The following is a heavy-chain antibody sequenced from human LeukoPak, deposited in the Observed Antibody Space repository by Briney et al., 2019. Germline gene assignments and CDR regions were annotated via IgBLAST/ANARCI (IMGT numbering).Heavy chain of an antibody. CDR2: INHSGST. CDR3: ASTERQLVRGAFDI. V-gene: IGHV4-34*01. CDR1: GGSFSGYY. Sequence: SETLSLTCAVYGGSFSGYYWSWIRQPPGKGLEWIGEINHSGSTNYNPSLKSRVTTSVDTSKNQFSLKLSSVTAADTAVYYCASTERQLVRGAFDIWGQGTMVTVSS. D-gene: IGHD6-13*01. J-gene: IGHJ3*02.